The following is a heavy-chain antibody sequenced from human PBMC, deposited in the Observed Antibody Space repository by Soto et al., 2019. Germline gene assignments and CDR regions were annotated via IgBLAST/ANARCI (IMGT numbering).Heavy chain of an antibody. J-gene: IGHJ4*02. D-gene: IGHD3-10*01. CDR1: GGSISTSSYF. CDR3: ARHRWGSGSYSGLLDF. CDR2: VHYSGSA. Sequence: TLSLTCSVSGGSISTSSYFWGWIRQPPGKGLEWVGAVHYSGSANYRSSLQSRVTISVDTSQNQFSLRLRSVTAADTAVYYCARHRWGSGSYSGLLDFWGQGALVTVSS. V-gene: IGHV4-39*01.